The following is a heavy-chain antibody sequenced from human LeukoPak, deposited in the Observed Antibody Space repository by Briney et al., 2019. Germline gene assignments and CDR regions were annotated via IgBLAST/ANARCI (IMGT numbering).Heavy chain of an antibody. J-gene: IGHJ4*02. D-gene: IGHD2-15*01. CDR3: TTGGVVVVVAATLADY. CDR2: IKSKTDGGTT. Sequence: GGSLRLSCAASGFTFSSYSMNWVRQAPGKGLEWVGRIKSKTDGGTTDYAAPVKGRFTISRDDPKNTPYLQMNSLKTEDTAVYYCTTGGVVVVVAATLADYWGQGTLVTVSS. CDR1: GFTFSSYS. V-gene: IGHV3-15*01.